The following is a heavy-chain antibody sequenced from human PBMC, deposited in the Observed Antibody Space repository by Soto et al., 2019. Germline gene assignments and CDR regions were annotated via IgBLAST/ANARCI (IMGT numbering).Heavy chain of an antibody. CDR3: AKDLKGSGYPNYFDY. V-gene: IGHV3-23*01. D-gene: IGHD3-22*01. CDR2: ISGSGGST. CDR1: GFTFSSYA. Sequence: GGSLRLSCAASGFTFSSYAMSWVRQAPGKGLEWVSAISGSGGSTYYADSVKGRFTISRDNSKNTLYLQMNSLRAEDTAVYYYAKDLKGSGYPNYFDYWGQETLVTVSS. J-gene: IGHJ4*02.